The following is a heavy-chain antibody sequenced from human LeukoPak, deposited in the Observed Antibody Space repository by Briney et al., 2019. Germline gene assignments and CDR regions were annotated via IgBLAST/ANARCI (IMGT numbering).Heavy chain of an antibody. V-gene: IGHV4-34*01. CDR3: ARGQPGPQGEYYYYGMDV. Sequence: SETLPLTCAVYGGSFSGYYWSWIRQPPGKGLEWIGEINHSGSTNYNPSLKSRVTISVDTSKNQFSLKLSSVTAADTAVYYCARGQPGPQGEYYYYGMDVWGKGTTVTASS. CDR1: GGSFSGYY. CDR2: INHSGST. J-gene: IGHJ6*04. D-gene: IGHD3-10*01.